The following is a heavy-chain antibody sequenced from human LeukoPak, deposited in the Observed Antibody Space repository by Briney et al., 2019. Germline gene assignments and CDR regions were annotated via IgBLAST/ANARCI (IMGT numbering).Heavy chain of an antibody. CDR1: GFTFSSYS. D-gene: IGHD4-17*01. CDR2: ISSSSSYI. J-gene: IGHJ4*02. Sequence: GGSLRLSCAASGFTFSSYSMNWVRQAPGKGLEWVSSISSSSSYIYYADSVKGRFTISRDNAKNSLYLQMSSLRAEDTAVYYCAREGDYGDLYDYWGQGTLVTVSS. CDR3: AREGDYGDLYDY. V-gene: IGHV3-21*01.